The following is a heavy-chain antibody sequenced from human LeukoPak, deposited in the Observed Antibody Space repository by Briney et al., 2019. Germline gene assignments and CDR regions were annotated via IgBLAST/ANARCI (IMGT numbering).Heavy chain of an antibody. D-gene: IGHD2-15*01. V-gene: IGHV1-46*01. Sequence: ASVKVSCKASGYTFTSYYMHWVRQAPGQGLEWMGIINPSGGSTSYAQKFQGRVTMTRDMSTSTVYMELSSLRSEDTAVYYCATLEVGYCSGGSCYSGFDYYYMDVWGKGTTVTVSS. CDR3: ATLEVGYCSGGSCYSGFDYYYMDV. CDR2: INPSGGST. J-gene: IGHJ6*03. CDR1: GYTFTSYY.